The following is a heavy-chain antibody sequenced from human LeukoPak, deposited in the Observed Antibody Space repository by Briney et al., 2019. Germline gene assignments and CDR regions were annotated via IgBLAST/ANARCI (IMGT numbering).Heavy chain of an antibody. D-gene: IGHD5-18*01. CDR1: GGSFSGYY. Sequence: SETLSLTCAVYGGSFSGYYWSWIRQPPGKGLEWIGEINHSGSTNYNPSLKSRVTISVDTSKNQFSLKLSSVTAADTAVYYCARAGDTAMTLFDYWGQGTLVTVSS. CDR2: INHSGST. J-gene: IGHJ4*02. V-gene: IGHV4-34*01. CDR3: ARAGDTAMTLFDY.